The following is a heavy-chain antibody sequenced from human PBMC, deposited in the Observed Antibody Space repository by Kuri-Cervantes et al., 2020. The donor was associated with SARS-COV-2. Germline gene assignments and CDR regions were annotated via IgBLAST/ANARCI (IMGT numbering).Heavy chain of an antibody. CDR1: GFTFSSYS. J-gene: IGHJ6*03. V-gene: IGHV3-30*03. CDR2: ISYDGSNK. CDR3: ARDSYDYVWGSYRPIYYYYYMDV. D-gene: IGHD3-16*02. Sequence: LSLTCAASGFTFSSYSMNWVRQAPGKGLEWVAVISYDGSNKYYADSVKGRFTISRDNAKNSLYLQMNSLRAEDTAVYYCARDSYDYVWGSYRPIYYYYYMDVWGKGTTVTVSS.